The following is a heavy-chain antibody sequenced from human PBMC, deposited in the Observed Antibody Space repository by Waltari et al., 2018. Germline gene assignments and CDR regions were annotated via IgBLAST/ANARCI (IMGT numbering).Heavy chain of an antibody. D-gene: IGHD2-15*01. V-gene: IGHV4-4*02. Sequence: QLQESGPGLVRPSGTLSLTCAVPGDSMRSTYWWSWVRQSPGKGLEWIGQVYGGGKTNYNPSFASRVTVELDTYNKKFSLKLTSATAADTAVYYCARDRGRGLYLDSWGPG. CDR2: VYGGGKT. J-gene: IGHJ4*02. CDR3: ARDRGRGLYLDS. CDR1: GDSMRSTYW.